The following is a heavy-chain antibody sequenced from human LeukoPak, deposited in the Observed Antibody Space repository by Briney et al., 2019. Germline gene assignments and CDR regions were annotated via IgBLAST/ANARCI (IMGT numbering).Heavy chain of an antibody. Sequence: GGSLRLSCAASGFTFSHAWVSWVRQAPGKGLEWVGRIKSKTEGGTTEYAAPVKGGFTISRDDSKNTLYLQMNSLKTEDTAVYYCTSNMVQWGQGTLVTVSS. D-gene: IGHD2/OR15-2a*01. CDR3: TSNMVQ. CDR1: GFTFSHAW. V-gene: IGHV3-15*01. CDR2: IKSKTEGGTT. J-gene: IGHJ4*02.